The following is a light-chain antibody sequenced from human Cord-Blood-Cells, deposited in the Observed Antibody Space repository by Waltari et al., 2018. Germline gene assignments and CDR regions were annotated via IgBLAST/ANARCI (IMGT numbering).Light chain of an antibody. V-gene: IGKV3-11*01. CDR2: DAS. Sequence: EIVLTQSPATLSLSPVERATLSCRARQSVSSYLAWYQQKPGQAPRLLIYDASNRATGIPARFSGSGSGTDFTLTISSLEPEDFAVYYCQQRSNWPPITFGQGTRLEIK. CDR1: QSVSSY. CDR3: QQRSNWPPIT. J-gene: IGKJ5*01.